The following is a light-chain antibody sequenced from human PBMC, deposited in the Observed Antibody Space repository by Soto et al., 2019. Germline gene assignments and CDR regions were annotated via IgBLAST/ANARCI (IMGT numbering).Light chain of an antibody. CDR2: GAS. V-gene: IGKV1-9*01. CDR3: QQFYSYPIT. J-gene: IGKJ3*01. Sequence: DIPLTQSPSFLSASIGDRVTITCRASQGISNHFAWYQQKPGKAPRLLIYGASTLQSGVPSRFSGSESVTEFTLTISSLQPEDFATYDCQQFYSYPITFGPGTKVDVK. CDR1: QGISNH.